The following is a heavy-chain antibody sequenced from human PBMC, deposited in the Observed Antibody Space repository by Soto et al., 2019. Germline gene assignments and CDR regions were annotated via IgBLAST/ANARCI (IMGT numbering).Heavy chain of an antibody. Sequence: GGSLRLSCAASGFTVSSNYMSWVRQAPGKGLERVTVSYSSNNTYYADSLKGRFTISSDNSKNTLYPQMNSLRAEDTAVYYCARNRGDYYSGMDVWGQGT. CDR1: GFTVSSNY. CDR2: SYSSNNT. CDR3: ARNRGDYYSGMDV. V-gene: IGHV3-53*01. J-gene: IGHJ6*02. D-gene: IGHD3-16*01.